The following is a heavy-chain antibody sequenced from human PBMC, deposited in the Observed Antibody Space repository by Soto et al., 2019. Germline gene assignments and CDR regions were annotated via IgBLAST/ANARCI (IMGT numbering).Heavy chain of an antibody. Sequence: QVQLQQWGAGLLKPSETLSLNCAVTGGSLSGYYWSWIRQPPGKGLEWIGEVKDGGHTNYSPSLRGXATXSXATSDNQFSLRLHSVTAADTGVYYCARGQEGVVATHWDQGSLVTVSS. CDR2: VKDGGHT. CDR1: GGSLSGYY. J-gene: IGHJ4*02. D-gene: IGHD5-12*01. CDR3: ARGQEGVVATH. V-gene: IGHV4-34*01.